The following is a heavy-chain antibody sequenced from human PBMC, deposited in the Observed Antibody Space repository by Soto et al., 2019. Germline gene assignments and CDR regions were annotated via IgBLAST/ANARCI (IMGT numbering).Heavy chain of an antibody. V-gene: IGHV3-43*01. CDR1: GFTFDDYT. CDR3: AKEWARDGYNYGVDY. J-gene: IGHJ4*02. D-gene: IGHD5-12*01. CDR2: ISWDGGST. Sequence: EVQLVDSGGVVVQPGGSLRLSCAASGFTFDDYTMHWVRQAPGKGLEWVSLISWDGGSTYYADSVKGRFTISRDNSKNSLYLQMNSLRTEDTALYYCAKEWARDGYNYGVDYWGQGTLVTVSS.